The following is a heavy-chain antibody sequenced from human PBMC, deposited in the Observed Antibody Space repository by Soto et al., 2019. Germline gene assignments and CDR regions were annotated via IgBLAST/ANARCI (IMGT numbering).Heavy chain of an antibody. J-gene: IGHJ4*02. CDR3: NTYDYISGSYRIRWAY. Sequence: GGSLRLSCAASGFSLSDSWMGWVRPAPGKGLEWVGRIFSSNDGGTTDYAAPVKGRFSISRDDSKNTLYLQMNSLKTEDTAMYFCNTYDYISGSYRIRWAYWGPGTLVTVSS. CDR1: GFSLSDSW. V-gene: IGHV3-15*01. CDR2: IFSSNDGGTT. D-gene: IGHD3-16*02.